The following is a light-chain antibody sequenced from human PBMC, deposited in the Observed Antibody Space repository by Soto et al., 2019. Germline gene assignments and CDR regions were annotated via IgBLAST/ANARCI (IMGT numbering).Light chain of an antibody. CDR1: QSVSSSY. Sequence: EIVLTQSPGTLSLSPGERATLSCRASQSVSSSYLAWYQQKPGQAPRLLIYGASNRATGTPARFSGRGSGTDFTLTISSLEPEDFAVYYCQQRSNWPWTFGQGTKVDIK. J-gene: IGKJ1*01. CDR2: GAS. V-gene: IGKV3D-20*02. CDR3: QQRSNWPWT.